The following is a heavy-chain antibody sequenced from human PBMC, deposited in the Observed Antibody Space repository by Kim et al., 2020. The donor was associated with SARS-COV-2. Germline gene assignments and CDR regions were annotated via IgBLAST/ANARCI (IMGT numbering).Heavy chain of an antibody. CDR2: ISSSSTI. D-gene: IGHD6-13*01. CDR1: GFTFSSYS. J-gene: IGHJ6*01. V-gene: IGHV3-48*02. Sequence: GGSLRLSCAASGFTFSSYSMNWVRQAPGKGLEWVSYISSSSTIYYADSVKGRFTISRDNAKNSLYLQMNSLRDEDTAVYYCARSLYSSSWYKYYYYYYG. CDR3: ARSLYSSSWYKYYYYYYG.